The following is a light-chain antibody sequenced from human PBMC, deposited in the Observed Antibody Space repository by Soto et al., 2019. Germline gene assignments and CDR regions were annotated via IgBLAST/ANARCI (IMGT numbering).Light chain of an antibody. CDR1: QSLVYSDGDTY. J-gene: IGKJ2*01. V-gene: IGKV2-30*01. CDR2: KVS. CDR3: MQGTNWPRT. Sequence: DAVMTQSPLSLPVTLGQPASISCRSSQSLVYSDGDTYLNWFQQRPGQSPRRLIYKVSNRDSGVPDRLSGSGSGTDFTLKISRVEAEDVGVYYCMQGTNWPRTFGQGTKLEIK.